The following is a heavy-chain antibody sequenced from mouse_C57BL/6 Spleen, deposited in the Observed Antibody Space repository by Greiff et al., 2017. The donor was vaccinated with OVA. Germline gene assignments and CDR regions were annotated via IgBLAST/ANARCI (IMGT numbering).Heavy chain of an antibody. CDR3: TSTYYYGSSHWYFDV. CDR1: CYPFPSYW. D-gene: IGHD1-1*01. J-gene: IGHJ1*03. Sequence: VQPQQPGTELVKPGASVKPSRKASCYPFPSYWMHRVKPRPGQGPEWDGNIYPSNGGTNYNEKFKSKATLTVDKSSSTAYMQLSSLTSEDSAVYYCTSTYYYGSSHWYFDVWGTGTTVTVSS. CDR2: IYPSNGGT. V-gene: IGHV1-53*01.